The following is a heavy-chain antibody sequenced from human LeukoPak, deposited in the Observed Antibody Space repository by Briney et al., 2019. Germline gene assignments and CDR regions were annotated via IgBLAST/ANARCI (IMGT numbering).Heavy chain of an antibody. CDR1: GGSFRGFS. CDR2: INHTGST. D-gene: IGHD2-21*01. V-gene: IGHV4-34*01. Sequence: SETLSLTCAVYGGSFRGFSWSWIRQPPEKGLEWIGEINHTGSTGYNPSLKSRVTISLDTSKNQFSLKLSSVTAADTAVYFCARHSTAIWYFDLWGRGTLVTVSS. CDR3: ARHSTAIWYFDL. J-gene: IGHJ2*01.